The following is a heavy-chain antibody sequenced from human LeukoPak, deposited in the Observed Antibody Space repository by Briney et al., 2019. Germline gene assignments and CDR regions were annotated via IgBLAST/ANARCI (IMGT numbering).Heavy chain of an antibody. Sequence: ASVKVSCKASGYTFTYRYLHWVRQAPGQGLEWMGWINPNSGGTNYAQKFQGWVTMTRDTSISTAYMELSRLRSDDTAVYYCAREEGGIYGMDVWGQGTTVTVSS. D-gene: IGHD3-16*01. J-gene: IGHJ6*02. CDR1: GYTFTYRY. CDR2: INPNSGGT. V-gene: IGHV1-2*04. CDR3: AREEGGIYGMDV.